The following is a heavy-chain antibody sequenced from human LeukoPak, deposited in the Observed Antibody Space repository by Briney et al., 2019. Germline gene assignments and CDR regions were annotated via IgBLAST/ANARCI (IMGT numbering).Heavy chain of an antibody. J-gene: IGHJ2*01. CDR2: ISSSSSYI. Sequence: GGSLRLSCAASEFTFSSYSMNWVRQAPGKGLEWVSSISSSSSYIYYADSVKGRFTISRDNAKNSLYLQMNSLRAEDTAVYYCASRGYSYGLDWGDWYFDLWGRGTLVTVSS. CDR1: EFTFSSYS. CDR3: ASRGYSYGLDWGDWYFDL. D-gene: IGHD5-18*01. V-gene: IGHV3-21*01.